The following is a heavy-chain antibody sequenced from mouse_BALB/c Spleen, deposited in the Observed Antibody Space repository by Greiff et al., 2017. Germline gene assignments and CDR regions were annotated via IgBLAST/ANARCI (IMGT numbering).Heavy chain of an antibody. CDR1: GYTFTSYW. CDR3: ARDGYDRYCFDY. J-gene: IGHJ2*01. CDR2: INPSNGRT. V-gene: IGHV1S81*02. D-gene: IGHD2-2*01. Sequence: QVQLQQPGAELVKPGASVKLSCKASGYTFTSYWMYWVKQRPGQGLEWIGEINPSNGRTNYNEKFKSKTTLTVDKSSSTAYMQLSSLTSEDSAVYYCARDGYDRYCFDYWGQGTTLTVSS.